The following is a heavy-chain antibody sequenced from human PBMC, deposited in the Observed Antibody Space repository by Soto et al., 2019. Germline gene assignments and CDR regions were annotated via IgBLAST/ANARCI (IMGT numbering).Heavy chain of an antibody. D-gene: IGHD3-10*01. V-gene: IGHV4-31*03. CDR2: IYYSGST. CDR3: ARDPHYYGSGSYYNDYYYGMDV. Sequence: QVQLQESGPGLVKPSQTLSLTCTVSGGSISSGGYYSSWIRQHPGKGLEWIGYIYYSGSTYYNPSLKSRVTISVDTSKNQFSLKLSSVTAADTAVYYCARDPHYYGSGSYYNDYYYGMDVWGQGTTVTVSS. J-gene: IGHJ6*02. CDR1: GGSISSGGYY.